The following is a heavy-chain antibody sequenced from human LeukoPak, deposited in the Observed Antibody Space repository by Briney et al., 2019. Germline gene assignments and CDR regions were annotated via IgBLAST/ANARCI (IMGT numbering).Heavy chain of an antibody. Sequence: SETLSPTCTVSGGSISSYYWSWIRQPPGKGLEWIGYIYYSGSTNYNPSLKSRVTISVDTSKNQFSLKLSSVTAADTAVYYCARGSQYSSSSEGGGSDFDYWGQGTLVTVSS. CDR3: ARGSQYSSSSEGGGSDFDY. CDR2: IYYSGST. CDR1: GGSISSYY. D-gene: IGHD6-6*01. V-gene: IGHV4-59*01. J-gene: IGHJ4*02.